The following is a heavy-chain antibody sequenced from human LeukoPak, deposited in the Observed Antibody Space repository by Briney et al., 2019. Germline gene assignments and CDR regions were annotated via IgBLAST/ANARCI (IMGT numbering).Heavy chain of an antibody. CDR3: ARVDSSSWYYYYMDV. CDR1: GGSISTSNYY. V-gene: IGHV4-61*05. Sequence: SQTLSLTCTVSGGSISTSNYYWGWIRQPPGKGLEWIGYIYYSGSTNYNPSLKSRVTISVDTSKNQFSLKLSSVTAADTAVYYCARVDSSSWYYYYMDVWGKGTTVTVSS. CDR2: IYYSGST. D-gene: IGHD6-13*01. J-gene: IGHJ6*03.